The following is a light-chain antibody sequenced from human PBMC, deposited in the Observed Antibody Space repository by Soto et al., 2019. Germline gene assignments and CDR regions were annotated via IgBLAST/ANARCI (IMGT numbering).Light chain of an antibody. CDR1: SSDIGGYNY. J-gene: IGLJ2*01. CDR2: EVY. Sequence: QSALTQPPSASGSPGQSVTISCTGTSSDIGGYNYVSWYQQHPGNAPKLIIYEVYQRPSGVPDRFSGSKSDNTASLTVSGLQAEDEAFYYCSSYAGSDNFVLFGGGTKVTVL. CDR3: SSYAGSDNFVL. V-gene: IGLV2-8*01.